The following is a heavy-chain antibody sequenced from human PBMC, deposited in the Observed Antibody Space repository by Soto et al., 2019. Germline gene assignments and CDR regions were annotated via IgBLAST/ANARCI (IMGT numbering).Heavy chain of an antibody. CDR3: TKGSTGDCSSTSCLYYFDF. Sequence: EVQLLESGGGLVQPGESLRLSCAASGFTFSTYAMNWVRQAPGKRLEWVSTVSGSADSTYYADSVKGRFTIFRDNSKRKLHQQMNSLRAENTAVYYCTKGSTGDCSSTSCLYYFDFWGRGTLVTVSS. CDR2: VSGSADST. CDR1: GFTFSTYA. J-gene: IGHJ4*02. D-gene: IGHD2-2*01. V-gene: IGHV3-23*01.